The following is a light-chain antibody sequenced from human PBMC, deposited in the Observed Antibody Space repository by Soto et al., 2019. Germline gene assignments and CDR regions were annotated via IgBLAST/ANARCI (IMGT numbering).Light chain of an antibody. Sequence: EIVLTQSPATLSLSPGERATLSCRASQSVSSYLAWYQQKPGQAPRLLIYDASNRATGIPARFSGSGSGTDFTLTISSLQPEDFVVYYCQQRSNWHPITFGQGTRLEIK. V-gene: IGKV3-11*01. CDR3: QQRSNWHPIT. CDR1: QSVSSY. J-gene: IGKJ5*01. CDR2: DAS.